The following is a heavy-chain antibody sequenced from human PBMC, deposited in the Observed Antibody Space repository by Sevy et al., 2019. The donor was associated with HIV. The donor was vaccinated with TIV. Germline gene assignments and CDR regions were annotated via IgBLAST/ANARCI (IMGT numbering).Heavy chain of an antibody. Sequence: ASVKVSCKASGYTFTSYDINWVRQATGQGLEWMGWMNPNSGNTGYAQKFQGRVTMTRNTSISTAYMELSSLRSEDTAVYYCARGDFVYYDFWSGLPRTVWGQGTTVTVSS. CDR2: MNPNSGNT. CDR1: GYTFTSYD. V-gene: IGHV1-8*01. CDR3: ARGDFVYYDFWSGLPRTV. J-gene: IGHJ6*02. D-gene: IGHD3-3*01.